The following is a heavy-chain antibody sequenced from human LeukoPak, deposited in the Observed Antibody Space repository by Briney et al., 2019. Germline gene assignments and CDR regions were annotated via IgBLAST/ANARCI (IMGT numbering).Heavy chain of an antibody. V-gene: IGHV3-53*01. CDR2: IYSGGST. D-gene: IGHD6-6*01. CDR1: GFTVSSNY. Sequence: PGGPLRLSCAASGFTVSSNYMSWVRQAPGKGLEWVSVIYSGGSTYYADSVKGRFTISRDNSKNTLYLQMNSLRAEDTAVYYCARARIAARLDFDYWGQGTLVTVSS. CDR3: ARARIAARLDFDY. J-gene: IGHJ4*02.